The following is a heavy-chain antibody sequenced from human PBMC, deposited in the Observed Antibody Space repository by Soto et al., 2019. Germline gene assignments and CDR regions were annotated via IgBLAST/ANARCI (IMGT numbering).Heavy chain of an antibody. CDR2: ISAYNGNT. Sequence: QVQLVQSGAEVKKPGASVKVSCKASGYTFTNYGISWVRQAPGQGLEWMGWISAYNGNTNYVQKLQGRVTLTTDTSTTTAYMELRSLRSDDTAVYYCARTEYSSSSGRRPDYWGQGTLVTVSS. CDR1: GYTFTNYG. D-gene: IGHD6-6*01. CDR3: ARTEYSSSSGRRPDY. J-gene: IGHJ4*02. V-gene: IGHV1-18*01.